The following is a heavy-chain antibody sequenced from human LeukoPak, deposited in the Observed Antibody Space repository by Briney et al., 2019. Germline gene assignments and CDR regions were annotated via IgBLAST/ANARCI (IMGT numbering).Heavy chain of an antibody. V-gene: IGHV3-30*03. D-gene: IGHD4-11*01. CDR1: GFTFSGYG. J-gene: IGHJ4*02. Sequence: GGSLRLSCAASGFTFSGYGMHWVRQAPGKGLEWVAVISYDGHNEYYADSVKGRFTISRDNSKNTVYVQMNSLRAEDTAVYYCARDKTDYGNYYFDYWGQGTLVTVSS. CDR3: ARDKTDYGNYYFDY. CDR2: ISYDGHNE.